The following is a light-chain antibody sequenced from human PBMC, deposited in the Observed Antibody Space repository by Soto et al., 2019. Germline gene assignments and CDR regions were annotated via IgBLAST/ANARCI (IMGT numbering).Light chain of an antibody. Sequence: QSVLTQPGSGSGSTGQSISISRTGTSSDVGGYNYVSSYQQHLGKSPKLMINEVSNRPSGVSNRFSGSKSGNTASLTISALQAEHEADYYCSSYTSSSTRLFGTGSKVTVL. CDR3: SSYTSSSTRL. V-gene: IGLV2-14*01. J-gene: IGLJ1*01. CDR2: EVS. CDR1: SSDVGGYNY.